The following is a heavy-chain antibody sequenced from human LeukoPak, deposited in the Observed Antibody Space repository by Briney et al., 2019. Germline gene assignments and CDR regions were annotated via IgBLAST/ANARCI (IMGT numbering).Heavy chain of an antibody. Sequence: ASVKVSCKASGYTFTSYGISWVRQAPGQGLEWMGWISAYNGNTNYAQKLQGRVTMTTDTPTSTAYMELRSLRSDDTAVYYCARDLYYYDNWYFDLWGRGTLVTVSS. V-gene: IGHV1-18*01. J-gene: IGHJ2*01. CDR1: GYTFTSYG. CDR2: ISAYNGNT. D-gene: IGHD3-22*01. CDR3: ARDLYYYDNWYFDL.